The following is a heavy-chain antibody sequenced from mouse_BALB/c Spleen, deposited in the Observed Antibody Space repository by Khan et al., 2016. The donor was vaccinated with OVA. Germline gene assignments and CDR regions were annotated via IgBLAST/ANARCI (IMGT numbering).Heavy chain of an antibody. CDR2: INTYTGEP. CDR1: GYTFTNYG. V-gene: IGHV9-3-1*01. CDR3: ARMKPYWYFDV. J-gene: IGHJ1*01. Sequence: QIQLVQSGPELKKPGETVKISCKASGYTFTNYGMNWVKQSPGKGLKWMGWINTYTGEPTYADDFKGRFAFSLETSATTAYLQINNLRHEDTATXFCARMKPYWYFDVWGAGTTVTVSS.